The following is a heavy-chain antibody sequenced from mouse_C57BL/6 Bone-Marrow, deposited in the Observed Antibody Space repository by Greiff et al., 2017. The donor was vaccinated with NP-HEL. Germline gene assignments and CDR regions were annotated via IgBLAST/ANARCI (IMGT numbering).Heavy chain of an antibody. V-gene: IGHV1-53*01. CDR2: INPSNGGT. Sequence: QVQLQHPGTELVKPGASVKLSCKASGYTFTSYWMHWVKQRPGQGLEWIGNINPSNGGTNYNEKFKSKATLTVDKSSSTAYMQLSSLTSEDSAVYYCARSTYGNYPAWFAYWGQGTLVTVSA. J-gene: IGHJ3*01. D-gene: IGHD2-1*01. CDR3: ARSTYGNYPAWFAY. CDR1: GYTFTSYW.